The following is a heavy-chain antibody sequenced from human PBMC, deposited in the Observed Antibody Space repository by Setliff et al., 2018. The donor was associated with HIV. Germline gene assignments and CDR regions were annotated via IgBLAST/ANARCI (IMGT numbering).Heavy chain of an antibody. CDR2: IYFSGST. V-gene: IGHV4-39*01. D-gene: IGHD5-18*01. CDR1: GGSISSSSHY. J-gene: IGHJ3*02. Sequence: SETLSLTCTVSGGSISSSSHYWGWIRQPPGKGLEWIGRIYFSGSTYYNPSLKSRVTRSVDTSKNQFSLKLSSVTAADTAVYYCARPRYTYGTPPAFDIWGRGTVVTVSS. CDR3: ARPRYTYGTPPAFDI.